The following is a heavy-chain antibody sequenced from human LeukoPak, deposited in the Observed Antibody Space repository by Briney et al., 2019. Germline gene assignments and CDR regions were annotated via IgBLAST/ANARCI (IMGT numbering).Heavy chain of an antibody. CDR2: TYYRSKWYS. D-gene: IGHD2/OR15-2a*01. CDR1: GDSVSSTSAA. V-gene: IGHV6-1*01. Sequence: SQTLSLTCAISGDSVSSTSAAWNWIRQSPSRGLEWLGRTYYRSKWYSDYAVSVRGRITVNPDTSTNQFSLKLSSVTAADTAVYYCAKGGSTNFYYGDVWGRGTTVTVSS. CDR3: AKGGSTNFYYGDV. J-gene: IGHJ6*02.